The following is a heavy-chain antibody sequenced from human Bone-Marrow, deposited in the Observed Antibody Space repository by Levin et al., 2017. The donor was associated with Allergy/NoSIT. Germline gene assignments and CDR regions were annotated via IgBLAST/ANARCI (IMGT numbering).Heavy chain of an antibody. Sequence: RTGGSLRLSCAASGFTFSSYAMSWVRQAPGKGLEWVSAISGSGGSTYYADSVKGRFTISRDNSKNTLYLQMNSLRAEDTAVYYCAKETHYYDSSGYYYAWPYDYWGQGTLVTVSS. V-gene: IGHV3-23*01. CDR2: ISGSGGST. D-gene: IGHD3-22*01. J-gene: IGHJ4*02. CDR3: AKETHYYDSSGYYYAWPYDY. CDR1: GFTFSSYA.